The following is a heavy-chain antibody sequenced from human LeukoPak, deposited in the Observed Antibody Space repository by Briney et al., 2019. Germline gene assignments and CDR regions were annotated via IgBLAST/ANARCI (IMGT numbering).Heavy chain of an antibody. CDR2: IYPTGST. J-gene: IGHJ4*02. CDR3: ASGFWSGYYNL. Sequence: SETLSLTCTVSGGSISSYYWSWIRQPPGKGLEWIGRIYPTGSTNYNPSLKSRVTISVDTSKNQFSLYLSSVTAADTAVYYCASGFWSGYYNLWGQGTLVTVSS. D-gene: IGHD3-3*01. CDR1: GGSISSYY. V-gene: IGHV4-4*08.